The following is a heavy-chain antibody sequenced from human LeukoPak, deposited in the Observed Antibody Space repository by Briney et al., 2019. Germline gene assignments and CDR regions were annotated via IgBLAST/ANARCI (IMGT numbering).Heavy chain of an antibody. CDR3: ARSFMVRGSVGDY. V-gene: IGHV1-2*02. CDR1: GYTFTGYY. Sequence: ASVKVSCKASGYTFTGYYMHWVRQAPGQGLEWMGWINPNSGGTNYAQKFQGRVTMARDTSISTAYMELSRLRSDDTAVYYCARSFMVRGSVGDYWGQGTLVTVSS. J-gene: IGHJ4*02. D-gene: IGHD3-10*01. CDR2: INPNSGGT.